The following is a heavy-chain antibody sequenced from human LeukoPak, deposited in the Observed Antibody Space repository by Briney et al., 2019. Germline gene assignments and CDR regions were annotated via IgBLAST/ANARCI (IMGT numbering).Heavy chain of an antibody. CDR2: IKQEGSEK. J-gene: IGHJ4*02. V-gene: IGHV3-7*01. CDR1: GFTFSSYW. D-gene: IGHD6-13*01. Sequence: GGSLRLSCAASGFTFSSYWMSWVRQAPGKGLEWVANIKQEGSEKYYVDSVKGRFTISRDDAKNSLYLQMNSLRAEDTAVYYCARDFSTLLVPSYFDYWGQGTLVTVSS. CDR3: ARDFSTLLVPSYFDY.